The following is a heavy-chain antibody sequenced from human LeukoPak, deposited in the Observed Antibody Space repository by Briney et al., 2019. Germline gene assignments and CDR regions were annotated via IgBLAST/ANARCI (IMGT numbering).Heavy chain of an antibody. CDR3: ARDRSYSPTDY. CDR1: GYTFTSYA. V-gene: IGHV1-3*01. CDR2: INAGNGNT. D-gene: IGHD6-13*01. Sequence: ASVKVSCKASGYTFTSYAMHWVRQAPGQRLEWMGWINAGNGNTKYSQKFQGRVTITRDTSVSTAYMEPSSLRSEDTAVYYCARDRSYSPTDYWGQGTLVTVSS. J-gene: IGHJ4*02.